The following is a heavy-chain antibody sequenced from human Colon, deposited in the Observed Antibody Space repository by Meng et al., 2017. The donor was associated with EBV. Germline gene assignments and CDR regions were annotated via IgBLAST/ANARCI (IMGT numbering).Heavy chain of an antibody. D-gene: IGHD2-8*02. CDR2: IYHNGQT. J-gene: IGHJ5*02. Sequence: QVLLEGSGGGLVKPSGTLSLTFAVSGTSISTSNWWSWIRQSPGEGLEWIGAIYHNGQTNYNPSLKSRVSMSVDESKNEFSLNLKSVTAADTAVYYCARDGGVTHIPWGQGVLVTVSS. CDR1: GTSISTSNW. CDR3: ARDGGVTHIP. V-gene: IGHV4-4*02.